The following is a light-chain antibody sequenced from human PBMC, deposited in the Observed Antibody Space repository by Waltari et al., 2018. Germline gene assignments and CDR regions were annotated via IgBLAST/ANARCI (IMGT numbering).Light chain of an antibody. V-gene: IGLV2-23*01. CDR2: EGN. CDR1: TSDVGSYNL. Sequence: QSALTQPASVSGSPGQSITISCTGPTSDVGSYNLVSWYQQHPGEVPKLIIYEGNKRPSGVSNRFSGSKSGNTASLTISGLQPEDEADYYCCSYGGASIRIFGGGTKVTVL. J-gene: IGLJ2*01. CDR3: CSYGGASIRI.